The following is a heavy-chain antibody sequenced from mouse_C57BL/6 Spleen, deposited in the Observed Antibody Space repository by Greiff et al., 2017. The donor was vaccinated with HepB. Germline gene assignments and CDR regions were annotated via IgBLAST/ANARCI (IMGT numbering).Heavy chain of an antibody. CDR3: AKGRNLYSAY. Sequence: QVQLQQLGAELVKPGASVKLSCKASGYTFTSYWMHWVKQRPGQGFEWIGMIHPNSGSTNYNEKFKSKATLTVDKSSSTAYMQLSSLNSEDSAVDDGAKGRNLYSAYWGQGTSVTVSS. J-gene: IGHJ4*01. D-gene: IGHD2-1*01. CDR2: IHPNSGST. CDR1: GYTFTSYW. V-gene: IGHV1-64*01.